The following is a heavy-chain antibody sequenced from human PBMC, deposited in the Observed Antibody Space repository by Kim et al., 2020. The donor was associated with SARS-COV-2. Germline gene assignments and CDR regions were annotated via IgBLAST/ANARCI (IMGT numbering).Heavy chain of an antibody. Sequence: AQKVQGRVTITADESTSTAYMGLSSLRSEDTAVYYCARGRGGGYSYGLDYWGQGTLVTVSS. V-gene: IGHV1-69*01. CDR3: ARGRGGGYSYGLDY. D-gene: IGHD5-18*01. J-gene: IGHJ4*02.